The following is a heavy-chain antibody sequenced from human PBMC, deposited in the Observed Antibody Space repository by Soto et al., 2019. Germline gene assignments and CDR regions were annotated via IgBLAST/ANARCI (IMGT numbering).Heavy chain of an antibody. CDR2: ISSSSSTI. J-gene: IGHJ4*02. V-gene: IGHV3-48*02. CDR1: GFTFSSYI. D-gene: IGHD5-18*01. CDR3: ARGRGQLWLPYYFDY. Sequence: GGSLRLSCAASGFTFSSYIMNWVRQAPGKGLEWVSYISSSSSTIYYADSVKGRFTISRDNAKNSLYLQMNSLRDEDTAVYYCARGRGQLWLPYYFDYWGQGTLVTVSS.